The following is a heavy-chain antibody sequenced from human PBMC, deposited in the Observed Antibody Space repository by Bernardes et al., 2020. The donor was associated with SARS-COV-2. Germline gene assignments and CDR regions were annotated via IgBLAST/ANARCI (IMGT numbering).Heavy chain of an antibody. J-gene: IGHJ6*02. D-gene: IGHD3-3*01. V-gene: IGHV3-21*01. CDR3: ASWSGYYSYYYYYGMDV. Sequence: RSLRLSCAASGFTFSSYSVNWGRQAPGKGLEWFSSISSRSSYIYYADSVKGRFTISRDNAKNSLYLQMNSLRAEDTAVYYCASWSGYYSYYYYYGMDVWSQGTTVTVSS. CDR1: GFTFSSYS. CDR2: ISSRSSYI.